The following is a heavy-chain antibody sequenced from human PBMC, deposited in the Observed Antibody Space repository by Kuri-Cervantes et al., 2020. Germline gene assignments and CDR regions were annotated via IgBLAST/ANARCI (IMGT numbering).Heavy chain of an antibody. CDR2: ISAYNGNT. V-gene: IGHV1-18*01. CDR3: ARDKGRTFGYYGMDV. Sequence: ASVKVSCKASGYTFTSYDINWVRQATGQGLEWMGWISAYNGNTNYAQKLQGRVTMTTDTSTSTAYMELRSLRSDDTAVYYCARDKGRTFGYYGMDVWGQGTTVTVSS. J-gene: IGHJ6*02. D-gene: IGHD3-16*01. CDR1: GYTFTSYD.